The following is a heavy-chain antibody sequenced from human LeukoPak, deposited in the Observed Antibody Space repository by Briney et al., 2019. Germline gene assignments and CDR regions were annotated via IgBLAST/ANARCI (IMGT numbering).Heavy chain of an antibody. V-gene: IGHV1-18*01. CDR3: AREGDGWTFDI. Sequence: ASVTVSCKASGGTFSSYAISWVRQAPGQGLEWMGWISTYNGNTHYAQTLQDRVTMTTDTSTSTAYMELRSLRSDDTAVYYCAREGDGWTFDIWGQGTMVTVSS. J-gene: IGHJ3*02. D-gene: IGHD2-2*03. CDR1: GGTFSSYA. CDR2: ISTYNGNT.